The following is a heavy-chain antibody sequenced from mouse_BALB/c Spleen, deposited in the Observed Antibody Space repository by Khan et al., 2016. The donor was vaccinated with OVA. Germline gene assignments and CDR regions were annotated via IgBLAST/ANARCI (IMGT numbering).Heavy chain of an antibody. CDR2: ITYSGNT. J-gene: IGHJ4*01. D-gene: IGHD1-1*01. Sequence: VQLKESGPSLVKPSQTLSRTCSVTGDSITSGFWNWIRKFPGNKFEYLGYITYSGNTYYNPSLKSRISITRDTSKSQYYLQLNSVTTEDTATYYCARSYGSWAMDYWGQGTSVTVSS. V-gene: IGHV3-8*02. CDR3: ARSYGSWAMDY. CDR1: GDSITSGF.